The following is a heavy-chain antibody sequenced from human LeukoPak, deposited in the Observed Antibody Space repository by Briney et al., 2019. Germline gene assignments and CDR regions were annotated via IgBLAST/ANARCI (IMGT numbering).Heavy chain of an antibody. CDR1: GDSISSYY. D-gene: IGHD5-24*01. V-gene: IGHV4-38-2*02. J-gene: IGHJ4*02. Sequence: SETLSLTCTVSGDSISSYYWGWIRQPPGKGLEWIGSIYHSGSTYYNPSLKSRVTISVDTSKNQFSLKLRSVTAADTAVYYCARDWGSGDGYNLDRYYFDYWGQGSLVTVSS. CDR3: ARDWGSGDGYNLDRYYFDY. CDR2: IYHSGST.